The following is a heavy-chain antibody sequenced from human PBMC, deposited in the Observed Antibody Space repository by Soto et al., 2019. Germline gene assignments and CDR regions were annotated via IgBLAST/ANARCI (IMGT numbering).Heavy chain of an antibody. CDR3: AKALYGGFTY. V-gene: IGHV3-23*01. Sequence: EVRLLESGGGLGRPGGSLRRSFPASGFTFMFYAMSWFRQAPGKGLEWVSGISGSGDSTHYADSVKGRFTVSRDNSKSMLYLQTNSLRAEDTAIYSCAKALYGGFTYWGQGTLVTVSS. CDR1: GFTFMFYA. J-gene: IGHJ4*02. CDR2: ISGSGDST. D-gene: IGHD3-10*01.